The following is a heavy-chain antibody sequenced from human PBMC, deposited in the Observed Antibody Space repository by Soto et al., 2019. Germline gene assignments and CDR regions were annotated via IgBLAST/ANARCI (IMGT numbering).Heavy chain of an antibody. J-gene: IGHJ3*02. D-gene: IGHD2-2*01. CDR2: IDPSDSYT. CDR1: GYSFTSYW. CDR3: ARHPDIVVVPAAKSGAFDI. V-gene: IGHV5-10-1*01. Sequence: PGESLKISCKGSGYSFTSYWISWVRQMPGKGLEWMGRIDPSDSYTNYSPSFQGHVTISADKSISTAYLQWSSLKASDTAMYYCARHPDIVVVPAAKSGAFDIWVQGTMVTVSS.